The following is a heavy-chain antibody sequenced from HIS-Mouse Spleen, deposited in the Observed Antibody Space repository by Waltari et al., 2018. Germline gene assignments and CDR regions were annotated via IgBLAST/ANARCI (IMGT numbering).Heavy chain of an antibody. CDR1: GCAFSSYG. CDR3: AKDKHHAFDY. V-gene: IGHV3-30*18. Sequence: QVQLVESGGGVVQPGRSLRLSCAASGCAFSSYGLHWFRQDPGKGLEWVSVISYDGSNKYYADSVKGRFTISRDNSKNTLYLQMNSLRAEDTAVYYCAKDKHHAFDYWGQGTLVTVSS. CDR2: ISYDGSNK. J-gene: IGHJ4*02.